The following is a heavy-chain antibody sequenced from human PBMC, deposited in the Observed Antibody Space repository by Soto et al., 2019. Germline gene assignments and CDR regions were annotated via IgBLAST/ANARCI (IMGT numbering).Heavy chain of an antibody. Sequence: GWSLRLSCASSVLTFINAWMSWVRQAPGKGLEWVGRIKSKTDGETTDYAEPVKGRSTISRDDSKNTLYLQMNSLKTEDTTVYYCTTGHCRSTSCYLYYYGMDVWGQGTTVTVSS. CDR3: TTGHCRSTSCYLYYYGMDV. CDR1: VLTFINAW. V-gene: IGHV3-15*01. J-gene: IGHJ6*02. D-gene: IGHD2-2*01. CDR2: IKSKTDGETT.